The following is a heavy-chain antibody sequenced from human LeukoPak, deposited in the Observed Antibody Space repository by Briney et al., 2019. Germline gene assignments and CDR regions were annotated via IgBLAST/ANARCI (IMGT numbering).Heavy chain of an antibody. CDR2: ISYDGSNK. CDR3: ARGSWGTDY. D-gene: IGHD3-16*01. Sequence: PGGSLRLSCAASGFTFSSYGMHWVRQAPGKGLEWVAVISYDGSNKYYADSVKGRFTISRDNARNSLYLQMNSLRAEDTAVYYCARGSWGTDYWGQGTLVTVSS. CDR1: GFTFSSYG. J-gene: IGHJ4*02. V-gene: IGHV3-30*03.